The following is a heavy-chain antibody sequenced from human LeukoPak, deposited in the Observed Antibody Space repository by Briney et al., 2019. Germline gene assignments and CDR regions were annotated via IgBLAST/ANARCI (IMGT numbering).Heavy chain of an antibody. CDR3: ARIFLWYPYHYFGMDV. V-gene: IGHV4-39*01. Sequence: SETLSLTCTVSGGSISTSSYYWGWIRQPPGKGLKWIGSIYDSGSTYYNPSLKSRLTMSVDTSKNQFSLRLTSVTAADTAVYYCARIFLWYPYHYFGMDVWGQGTTVTVSS. D-gene: IGHD2/OR15-2a*01. J-gene: IGHJ6*02. CDR2: IYDSGST. CDR1: GGSISTSSYY.